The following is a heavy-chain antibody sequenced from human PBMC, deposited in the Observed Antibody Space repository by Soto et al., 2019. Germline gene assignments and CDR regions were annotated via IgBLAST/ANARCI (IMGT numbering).Heavy chain of an antibody. CDR2: IHYSGST. CDR3: ARSIDSSGYYFSNC. D-gene: IGHD3-22*01. CDR1: GGSISSYY. J-gene: IGHJ4*02. V-gene: IGHV4-59*01. Sequence: SETLSLTCTVSGGSISSYYWSWIRQSPGKGLEWIEYIHYSGSTNYNPSLKSRVTISVDTSRNQFSLKLSSVTAADTAVYHCARSIDSSGYYFSNCWGQGTLVNVSS.